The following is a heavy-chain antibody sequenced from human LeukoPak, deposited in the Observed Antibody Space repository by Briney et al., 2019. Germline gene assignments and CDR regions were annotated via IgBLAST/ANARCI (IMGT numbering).Heavy chain of an antibody. D-gene: IGHD3-10*01. CDR2: INSDGSST. CDR1: GFTFNTYW. J-gene: IGHJ4*02. Sequence: PGGSLRLSCAASGFTFNTYWIHWVRQAPGKGLVWVSRINSDGSSTTFADSVKGRFTISRDNAKNSLYLQMNSLRDEDTAVYYCARGYYYASGRELDYWGQGTLVTVSS. V-gene: IGHV3-74*03. CDR3: ARGYYYASGRELDY.